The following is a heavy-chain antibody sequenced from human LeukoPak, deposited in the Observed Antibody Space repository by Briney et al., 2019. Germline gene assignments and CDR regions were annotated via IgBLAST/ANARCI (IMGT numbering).Heavy chain of an antibody. D-gene: IGHD2-15*01. CDR3: ARDLIAGGGSP. CDR1: GFTFDDYA. Sequence: PGGSLRLSCAASGFTFDDYAMHWVRQAPGKGLEWVSGISWNSGSIGYADSVKGRFTISRDNARNSLYLQMNSLRAEDTAVYYCARDLIAGGGSPWGQGTLVTVSS. V-gene: IGHV3-9*01. CDR2: ISWNSGSI. J-gene: IGHJ5*02.